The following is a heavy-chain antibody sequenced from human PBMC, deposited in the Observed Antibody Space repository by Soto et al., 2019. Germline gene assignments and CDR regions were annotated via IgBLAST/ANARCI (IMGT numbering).Heavy chain of an antibody. Sequence: ASVKVSCKASGYTFTSYGISCVRQAPGQGLEWMGWISAYNGNTNYAQKLQGRVTMTTDTSTSTAYMELRSLRFDDTAVYYCAREGCSGGSCYLRDAFDIWCQGTMVTVS. CDR3: AREGCSGGSCYLRDAFDI. CDR1: GYTFTSYG. CDR2: ISAYNGNT. V-gene: IGHV1-18*01. J-gene: IGHJ3*02. D-gene: IGHD2-15*01.